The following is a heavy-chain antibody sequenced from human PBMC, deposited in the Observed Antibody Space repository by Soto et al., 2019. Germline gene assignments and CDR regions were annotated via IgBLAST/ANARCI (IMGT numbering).Heavy chain of an antibody. V-gene: IGHV3-23*01. CDR3: AKVAPAYYDILTGYPYYFDY. J-gene: IGHJ4*02. Sequence: GGSLRLSCAASGFTFSSYAMSWVRQAPGKGLEWVSAISGSGVSTYYAVFVKGRFTISRDNSKNTLYLQMNSLRAEDTAVYYCAKVAPAYYDILTGYPYYFDYWGQGTLVTVSS. CDR2: ISGSGVST. CDR1: GFTFSSYA. D-gene: IGHD3-9*01.